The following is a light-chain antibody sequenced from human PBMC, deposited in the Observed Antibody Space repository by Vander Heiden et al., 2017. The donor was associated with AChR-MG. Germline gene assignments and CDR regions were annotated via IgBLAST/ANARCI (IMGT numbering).Light chain of an antibody. CDR3: SSYTSSSFWGV. V-gene: IGLV2-14*01. CDR2: EVS. J-gene: IGLJ3*02. Sequence: QSALTPPASVSGSPGPSLPISFTGTLSPVGCYNYVSWYPQHPGKAPKLMIYEVSNRPSGVSNRFSGSKSGNTASLTISGLQAEDEADYYCSSYTSSSFWGVFGGGTKLTGL. CDR1: LSPVGCYNY.